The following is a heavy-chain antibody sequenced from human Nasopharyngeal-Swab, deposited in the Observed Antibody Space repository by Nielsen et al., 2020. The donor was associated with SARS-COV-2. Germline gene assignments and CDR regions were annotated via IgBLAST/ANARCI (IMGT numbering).Heavy chain of an antibody. J-gene: IGHJ4*02. CDR3: ARFTRTAAAKYYFDY. Sequence: LRLSCVASGFTFDDYAMHWVRQAPGKGLEWVSGISWNSGNIGYVDSVKGRFTISRDNAKNSLYLQMNSLRAEDTAVYYCARFTRTAAAKYYFDYWGQGTLVPFSS. CDR1: GFTFDDYA. V-gene: IGHV3-9*01. D-gene: IGHD6-13*01. CDR2: ISWNSGNI.